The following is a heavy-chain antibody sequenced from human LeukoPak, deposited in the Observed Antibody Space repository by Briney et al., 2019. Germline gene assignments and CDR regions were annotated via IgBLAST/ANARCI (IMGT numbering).Heavy chain of an antibody. CDR2: INSDGSIT. CDR3: ARSGWTGDAFDI. J-gene: IGHJ3*02. CDR1: GFTFRSCW. V-gene: IGHV3-74*01. D-gene: IGHD6-19*01. Sequence: GGSLRLSCAASGFTFRSCWMHWVRQAPGKGLVWVSRINSDGSITSDAGSVKGRFTISRDNAKNTLFLQMNSLRVEDTAVYHCARSGWTGDAFDIWGQGTMVTVSS.